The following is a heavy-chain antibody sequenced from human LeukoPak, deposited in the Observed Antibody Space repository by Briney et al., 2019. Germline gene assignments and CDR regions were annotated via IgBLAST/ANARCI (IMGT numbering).Heavy chain of an antibody. CDR1: AFTFSTYE. V-gene: IGHV3-48*03. CDR3: AELGITVIGGV. D-gene: IGHD3-10*02. J-gene: IGHJ6*04. CDR2: ISSSGSTI. Sequence: PGGSLRLSCAASAFTFSTYEMNWVRQAPGKGLEWVSYISSSGSTIYYADSVKGRFTISRDNAKNSLYLQMNSLRAEDTGVYYCAELGITVIGGVWGKGTTVTISS.